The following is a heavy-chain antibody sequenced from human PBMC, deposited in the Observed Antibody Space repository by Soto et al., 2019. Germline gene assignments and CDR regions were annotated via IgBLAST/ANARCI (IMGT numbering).Heavy chain of an antibody. J-gene: IGHJ6*02. CDR3: ATGGRRGRYYYYYGMDV. CDR2: ISYDGSNK. CDR1: GFTFSSYS. Sequence: GVSLRLSCAASGFTFSSYSMHWVRQAPGKGLEWVAVISYDGSNKYYADSVKGRFTISRDNSKNTSYLQMNSQRAAETAVYYCATGGRRGRYYYYYGMDVWGQGTTVTVSS. V-gene: IGHV3-30*03. D-gene: IGHD3-10*01.